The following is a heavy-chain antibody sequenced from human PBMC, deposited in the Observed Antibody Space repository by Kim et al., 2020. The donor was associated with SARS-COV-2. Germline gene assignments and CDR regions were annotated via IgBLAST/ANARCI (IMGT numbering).Heavy chain of an antibody. CDR1: GFTFSSYS. D-gene: IGHD6-13*01. CDR3: ARGYRSTVGY. J-gene: IGHJ4*02. Sequence: GGSLRLSCVASGFTFSSYSMNWVRQAPGKGLEWVSSISSSSNYIYYADSLKGRFTISRDNAKNSLFLQMNSLRAEDTAVYYCARGYRSTVGYWGPGALVT. V-gene: IGHV3-21*01. CDR2: ISSSSNYI.